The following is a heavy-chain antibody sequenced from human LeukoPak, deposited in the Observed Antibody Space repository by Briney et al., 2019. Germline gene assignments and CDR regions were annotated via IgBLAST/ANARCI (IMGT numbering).Heavy chain of an antibody. Sequence: GASVMVSCKASGYTFISKGIHWARQAPGQRLEWMAWINTDNSNTKRSQTLLGRVTITRDTSATTAYMELSSLRFEDTAVYYCARSTGPGGYFDFWGQGTLVTVSS. CDR3: ARSTGPGGYFDF. V-gene: IGHV1-3*04. CDR1: GYTFISKG. D-gene: IGHD3-16*01. CDR2: INTDNSNT. J-gene: IGHJ4*02.